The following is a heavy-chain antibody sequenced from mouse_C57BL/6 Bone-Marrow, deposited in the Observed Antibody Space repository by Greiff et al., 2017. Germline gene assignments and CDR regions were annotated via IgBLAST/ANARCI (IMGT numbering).Heavy chain of an antibody. D-gene: IGHD2-2*01. Sequence: QVQLQQSGAELVRPGASVTLSCKASGYTFTDYEMHWVKQTPVHGLEWIGAIDPETGGTAYNQKFKGKAILTADKSSSTAYMELRSLTSEDSAVYYCTRRLPVYAMDYWGQGTSVTVSS. CDR3: TRRLPVYAMDY. CDR1: GYTFTDYE. J-gene: IGHJ4*01. V-gene: IGHV1-15*01. CDR2: IDPETGGT.